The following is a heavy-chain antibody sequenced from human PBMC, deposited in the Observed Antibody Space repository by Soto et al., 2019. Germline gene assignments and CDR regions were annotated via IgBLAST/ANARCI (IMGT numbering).Heavy chain of an antibody. J-gene: IGHJ4*01. CDR1: GFTFSNYV. CDR2: ISGSGDKT. Sequence: GGSLRLSCAASGFTFSNYVMSWVRQAPGKGLEWVSSISGSGDKTYYLDSVKGQFTISRDNSKNTLFLQMNSLRAENKAVYYCAKLPLVLALVFDYWGQGILVTVSS. V-gene: IGHV3-23*01. CDR3: AKLPLVLALVFDY.